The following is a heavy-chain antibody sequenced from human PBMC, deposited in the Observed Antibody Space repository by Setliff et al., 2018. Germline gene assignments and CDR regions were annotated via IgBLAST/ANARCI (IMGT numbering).Heavy chain of an antibody. CDR2: IYYSGST. V-gene: IGHV4-39*01. CDR3: ARQAKSIAAPPADYYGMDV. Sequence: SETLSLTCTVSGGSISSGIYYWSWIRQPAGKGLEWIGHIYYSGSTYYNPSLKSRVTISVDTSKNQFSLKLSSVTAADTAVYYCARQAKSIAAPPADYYGMDVWGQGTTVTVSS. J-gene: IGHJ6*02. D-gene: IGHD6-6*01. CDR1: GGSISSGIYY.